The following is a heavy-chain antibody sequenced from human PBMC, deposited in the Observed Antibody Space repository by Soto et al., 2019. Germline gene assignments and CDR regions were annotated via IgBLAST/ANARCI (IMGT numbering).Heavy chain of an antibody. Sequence: GESLKISCKGSGYSFTSYWISWVRQMPGKGLEWMGRIDPSDSYTNYSPSFQGHVTISAYKSISTAYLQWSSLKASDTAMYYCARHYYDNHGMDVWGQGTTVTVSS. CDR1: GYSFTSYW. CDR3: ARHYYDNHGMDV. CDR2: IDPSDSYT. D-gene: IGHD3-22*01. V-gene: IGHV5-10-1*01. J-gene: IGHJ6*02.